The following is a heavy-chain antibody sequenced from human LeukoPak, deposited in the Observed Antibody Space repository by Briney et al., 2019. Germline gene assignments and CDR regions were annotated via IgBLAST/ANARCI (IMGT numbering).Heavy chain of an antibody. CDR2: IYTSGST. CDR1: GGSISSGSYY. CDR3: ARSSNWGAFDI. J-gene: IGHJ3*02. D-gene: IGHD7-27*01. V-gene: IGHV4-61*02. Sequence: SETLSLTCTVSGGSISSGSYYWSWIRQPAGKGLEWIERIYTSGSTNYNPSLKSRVTISVDTSKNQFSLKLSSVTAADTAVYYCARSSNWGAFDIWGQGTMVTVTS.